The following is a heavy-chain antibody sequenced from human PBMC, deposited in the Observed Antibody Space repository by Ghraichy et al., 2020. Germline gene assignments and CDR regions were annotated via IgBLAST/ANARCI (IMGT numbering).Heavy chain of an antibody. CDR3: TRDMFGGMVGAFDH. Sequence: LRLSCAASGITFEDYAMHWVRQAPGKGLEWVSGISWDSGRVGYADSVKGRFTISRDNANNSLYLQMNSLGSEDTALYYCTRDMFGGMVGAFDHWGRGTRVTVSS. J-gene: IGHJ4*02. CDR2: ISWDSGRV. V-gene: IGHV3-9*01. D-gene: IGHD1-26*01. CDR1: GITFEDYA.